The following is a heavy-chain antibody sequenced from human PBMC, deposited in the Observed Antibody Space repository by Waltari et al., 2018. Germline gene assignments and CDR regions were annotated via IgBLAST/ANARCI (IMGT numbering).Heavy chain of an antibody. CDR1: GGSISSSSYY. CDR3: ARLAVAGYYFDY. CDR2: IYYSGST. Sequence: QLQLQESGPGLVKPSETLSLTCTVSGGSISSSSYYWGWIRQPPEKGLEWIGSIYYSGSTYYNPSLKSRVTISVDTSKNQFSLKLSSVTAADTAVYYCARLAVAGYYFDYWGQGTLVTVSS. D-gene: IGHD6-19*01. J-gene: IGHJ4*02. V-gene: IGHV4-39*01.